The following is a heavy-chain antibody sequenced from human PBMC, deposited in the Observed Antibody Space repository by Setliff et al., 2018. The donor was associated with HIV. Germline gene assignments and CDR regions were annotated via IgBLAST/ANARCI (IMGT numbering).Heavy chain of an antibody. Sequence: GGSLRLSCAASGFTFSSYSMNWVRQAPGKGLEWVSSISSSSSYIYYADSVKGRFTISRDNAKNSLFLQMNSLRAEDTAVYYCARDTPYYDYVWGSYRYRPTDAFDIWGQGTMVTVSS. CDR3: ARDTPYYDYVWGSYRYRPTDAFDI. CDR2: ISSSSSYI. CDR1: GFTFSSYS. J-gene: IGHJ3*02. D-gene: IGHD3-16*02. V-gene: IGHV3-21*01.